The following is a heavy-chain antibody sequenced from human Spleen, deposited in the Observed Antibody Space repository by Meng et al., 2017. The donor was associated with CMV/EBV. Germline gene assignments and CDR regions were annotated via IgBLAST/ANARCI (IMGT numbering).Heavy chain of an antibody. V-gene: IGHV4-30-4*08. CDR1: GGSISSGDYY. CDR3: ARDRAGTTGGLGY. D-gene: IGHD1-1*01. J-gene: IGHJ4*02. CDR2: IYYSGST. Sequence: QVQLQESGPGLVTPSQTLSLTCTVSGGSISSGDYYWSWIRQPPGKGLEWIGYIYYSGSTYYNPSLKSRVTISVDTSKNQFSLKLSSVTAADTAVYYCARDRAGTTGGLGYWGQGTLVTVSS.